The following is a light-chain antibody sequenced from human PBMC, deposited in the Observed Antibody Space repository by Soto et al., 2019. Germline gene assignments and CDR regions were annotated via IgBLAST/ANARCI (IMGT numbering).Light chain of an antibody. J-gene: IGKJ5*01. V-gene: IGKV3-15*01. CDR2: GAF. Sequence: EIVLTQSPATLSVSPGERATLSCRASQSISSNLAWYQQRPGQAPRLLIYGAFTRATGIPVRFSGSGSGTEFTLTITNLQSEDFALYHCLQYDNWPPITFGPGTRLEIK. CDR3: LQYDNWPPIT. CDR1: QSISSN.